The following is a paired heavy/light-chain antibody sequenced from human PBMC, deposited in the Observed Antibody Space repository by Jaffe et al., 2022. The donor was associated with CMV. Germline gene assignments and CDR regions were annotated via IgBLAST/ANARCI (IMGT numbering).Light chain of an antibody. V-gene: IGKV3-20*01. J-gene: IGKJ1*01. CDR3: LQHGSSLPWT. Sequence: EVVLTQSPGTLSLSPGERATLSCRASQSVSSKYLVWYQQKSGQAPRLLIYGASSRATGIPDRFSGSGSGTDFTLTISRLEPEDSAVYYCLQHGSSLPWTFGQGTKVEIK. CDR1: QSVSSKY. CDR2: GAS.
Heavy chain of an antibody. V-gene: IGHV4-31*03. CDR3: ARHPFVDKSLSTWTDY. CDR1: GGSITSGDYY. J-gene: IGHJ4*02. CDR2: IYYSGTT. Sequence: QVQLQESGPGLVKPSQTLFLTCTVSGGSITSGDYYWSWIRQLPGKGLEWIGYIYYSGTTYYNPSLRSRVSISVDTSKNQFSLKLESVTAADTAVYFCARHPFVDKSLSTWTDYWGQGTLVTVSS. D-gene: IGHD5-12*01.